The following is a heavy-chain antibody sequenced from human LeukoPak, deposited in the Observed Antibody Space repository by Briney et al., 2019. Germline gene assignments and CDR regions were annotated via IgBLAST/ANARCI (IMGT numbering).Heavy chain of an antibody. V-gene: IGHV4-59*01. J-gene: IGHJ6*02. CDR1: GDSTSSYY. D-gene: IGHD3-3*01. Sequence: SETLSLTCTVSGDSTSSYYWSWIRQPPGKGLEWIGYIYYSGGTNYNPSLKSRVTISVDSSKNQFSLKLSSVTAADTAVYYCAREAHHTIFGVFYYGMDVWGQGTTVTVSS. CDR3: AREAHHTIFGVFYYGMDV. CDR2: IYYSGGT.